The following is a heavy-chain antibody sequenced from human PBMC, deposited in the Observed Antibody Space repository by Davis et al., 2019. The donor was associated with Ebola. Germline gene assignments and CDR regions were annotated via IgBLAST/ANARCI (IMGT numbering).Heavy chain of an antibody. Sequence: SETLSLTCTVSGTSIRPYYWSWIRQPPGKGLEWIGYIYYSGSTDYNPSLKSRVTISVDTSKNQFSLNLSSVTAADTAVYYCAGLHEGDWGQGTMVTVSS. CDR1: GTSIRPYY. V-gene: IGHV4-59*08. D-gene: IGHD3-16*01. J-gene: IGHJ3*01. CDR3: AGLHEGD. CDR2: IYYSGST.